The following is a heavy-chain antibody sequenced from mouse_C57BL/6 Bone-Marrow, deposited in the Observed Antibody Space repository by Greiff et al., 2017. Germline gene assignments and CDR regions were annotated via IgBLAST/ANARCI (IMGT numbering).Heavy chain of an antibody. CDR2: IYPGDGDT. J-gene: IGHJ3*01. Sequence: VQLQQSGPELVKPGASVKISCKASGYAFSSSWMNWVKQRPGKGLEWIGRIYPGDGDTNYNGKFKGKATLTAAKSSSTAYMQLSSLTSEDSAVYFCSRSDYYGSSSWFAYWGQGTLVTVSA. CDR1: GYAFSSSW. V-gene: IGHV1-82*01. CDR3: SRSDYYGSSSWFAY. D-gene: IGHD1-1*01.